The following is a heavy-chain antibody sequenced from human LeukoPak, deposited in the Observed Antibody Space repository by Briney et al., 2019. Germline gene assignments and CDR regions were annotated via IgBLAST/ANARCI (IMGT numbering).Heavy chain of an antibody. CDR2: IYPGDSDT. Sequence: KVSCKASGYTFTGYYTHWVRQMPGKGLEWMGIIYPGDSDTRYSPSFQGQVTISADKSISTAYLQWSSLKASDTAMYYCARRAYGSGSYYDLGYWGQGTLVTVSS. D-gene: IGHD3-10*01. CDR3: ARRAYGSGSYYDLGY. CDR1: GYTFTGYY. V-gene: IGHV5-51*01. J-gene: IGHJ4*02.